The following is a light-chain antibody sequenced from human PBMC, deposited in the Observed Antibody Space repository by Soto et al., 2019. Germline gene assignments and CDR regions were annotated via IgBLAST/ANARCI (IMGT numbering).Light chain of an antibody. V-gene: IGKV3-15*01. CDR2: GAS. Sequence: EIVMTQSPATLPVSPVERATLSCRASQSVSRNLAWYQQKPGQAPRFLIYGASTRATCIPARFSGSGSETEFTLTISRLEPEDFAVYYCQQYGTSPQTFGQGTKVDI. CDR1: QSVSRN. CDR3: QQYGTSPQT. J-gene: IGKJ1*01.